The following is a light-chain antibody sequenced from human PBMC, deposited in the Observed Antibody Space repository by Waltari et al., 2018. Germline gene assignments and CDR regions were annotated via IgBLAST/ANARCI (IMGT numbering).Light chain of an antibody. Sequence: DIQMTQSPSSLSASVGDRVTITCQASQDISNFLNWYQQKPGKAPKLLIYDASTLERGQPSRFSCSGAGTEFTFTISSLQPEDIATYYCQQYDILPPFTFGPGTEVEIK. CDR3: QQYDILPPFT. V-gene: IGKV1-33*01. CDR1: QDISNF. J-gene: IGKJ3*01. CDR2: DAS.